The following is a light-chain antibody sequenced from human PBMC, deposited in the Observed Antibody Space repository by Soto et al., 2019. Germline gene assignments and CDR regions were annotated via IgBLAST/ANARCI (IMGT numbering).Light chain of an antibody. J-gene: IGKJ5*01. CDR3: QQFNNYPIT. CDR1: QDIGGR. Sequence: DIQMTQSPSSVAASVVDRITITCRASQDIGGRLAWYQQKPGKAPKLLIYAASSLQSGVPSRFSGSGSGTDFTLTISSLQPEDFATYYCQQFNNYPITFGQGTRLEIK. CDR2: AAS. V-gene: IGKV1-12*01.